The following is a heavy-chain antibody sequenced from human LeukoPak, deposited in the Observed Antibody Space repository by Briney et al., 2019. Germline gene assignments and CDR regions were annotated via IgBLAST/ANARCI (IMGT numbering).Heavy chain of an antibody. Sequence: SETLSLTCTVSGYSISSGYYWGWIRQPPGKGLEWIGSIYHSGSTYYNPSLKSRVTISVDTSKNQFSLKLSSVTAADTAVYYCAKAEGIGDWFDPWGQGTLVTVSS. V-gene: IGHV4-38-2*02. CDR1: GYSISSGYY. CDR3: AKAEGIGDWFDP. CDR2: IYHSGST. J-gene: IGHJ5*02.